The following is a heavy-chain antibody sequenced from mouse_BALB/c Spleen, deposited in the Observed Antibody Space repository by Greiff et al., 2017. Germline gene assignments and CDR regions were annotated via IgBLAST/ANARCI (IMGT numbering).Heavy chain of an antibody. CDR3: TREGLRGYFDV. CDR2: ISSGGSYT. Sequence: EVKLVESGGGLVKPGGSLKLSCAASGFTFSSYTMSWVRQTPEKRLEWVATISSGGSYTYYPDSVKGRFTISRDNAKNTLYLQMSSLKSEDTAMYYCTREGLRGYFDVWGAGTTVTVSS. CDR1: GFTFSSYT. J-gene: IGHJ1*01. D-gene: IGHD3-1*01. V-gene: IGHV5-6-4*01.